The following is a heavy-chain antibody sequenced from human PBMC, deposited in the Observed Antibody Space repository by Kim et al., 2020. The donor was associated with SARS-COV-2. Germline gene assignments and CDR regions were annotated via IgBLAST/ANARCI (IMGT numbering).Heavy chain of an antibody. CDR3: ARRSLCTASLRVFDY. D-gene: IGHD2-8*01. CDR1: GASISDYS. J-gene: IGHJ4*02. CDR2: IHYTGST. Sequence: SETLSLTCAVSGASISDYSWSWIRQAPGKGLEWIGDIHYTGSTNYNPSLKSRVIISVDTSKNQFSLKLSSVTAADTAVYYCARRSLCTASLRVFDYGCKG. V-gene: IGHV4-34*01.